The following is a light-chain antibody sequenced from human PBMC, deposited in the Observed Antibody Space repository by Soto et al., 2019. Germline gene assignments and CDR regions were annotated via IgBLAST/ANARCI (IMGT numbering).Light chain of an antibody. J-gene: IGKJ1*01. V-gene: IGKV3-15*01. CDR1: QSVGSN. CDR2: GAS. Sequence: EIVMTQSPVTLSVSPGERATLSCRASQSVGSNLAWYQQKPGQAPRLLIYGASTRSTGMPARFSGSGSGTEFSLCISSLQSEDFAVYYCQQYNNWPRTFGQGNKVE. CDR3: QQYNNWPRT.